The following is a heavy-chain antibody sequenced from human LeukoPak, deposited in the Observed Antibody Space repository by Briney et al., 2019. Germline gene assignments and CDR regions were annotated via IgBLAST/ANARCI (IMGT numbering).Heavy chain of an antibody. D-gene: IGHD3-22*01. CDR2: INPSGGST. J-gene: IGHJ4*02. V-gene: IGHV1-46*01. Sequence: ASVKVSCKASGYTFTSYYMHWVRQAPGQGLEWMGIINPSGGSTSYAQKFQGRVTMTRDMSTSTVYMELSSLRSEDTAVYYCARERFAGHYYDSSGFIKWGQGTLVTVPS. CDR1: GYTFTSYY. CDR3: ARERFAGHYYDSSGFIK.